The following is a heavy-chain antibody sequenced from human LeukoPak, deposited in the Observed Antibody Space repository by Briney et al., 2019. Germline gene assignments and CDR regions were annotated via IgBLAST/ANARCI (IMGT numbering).Heavy chain of an antibody. Sequence: SETLSLTCAVFGGSFSGYYWSWIRQPPGKGLEWIGEINHSGSTIYNPSFKSRVTISVDTSKNQVSLKLSSVTAADTAVYYCARGRIASGAYYYYMDVWVKGTTVTVSS. J-gene: IGHJ6*03. CDR2: INHSGST. D-gene: IGHD2-21*01. CDR1: GGSFSGYY. V-gene: IGHV4-34*01. CDR3: ARGRIASGAYYYYMDV.